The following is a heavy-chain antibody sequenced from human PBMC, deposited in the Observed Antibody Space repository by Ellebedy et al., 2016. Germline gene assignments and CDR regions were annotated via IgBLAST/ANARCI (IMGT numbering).Heavy chain of an antibody. Sequence: GESLKISCAASGFTFGSYAMSWVRQAPGKGLEWVSGISRSGDTTYSADSVKGRFTISRENSKNTLYLQMYSLRDEDTAVYSCARDIGGFCSSGSCYSDYWGQGTLVTVSS. V-gene: IGHV3-23*01. J-gene: IGHJ4*02. CDR1: GFTFGSYA. CDR2: ISRSGDTT. CDR3: ARDIGGFCSSGSCYSDY. D-gene: IGHD2-15*01.